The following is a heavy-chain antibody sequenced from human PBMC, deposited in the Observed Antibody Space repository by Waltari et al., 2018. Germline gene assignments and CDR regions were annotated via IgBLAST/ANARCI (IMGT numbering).Heavy chain of an antibody. Sequence: QVQLVQSGAEVKKPGASVKVSCKASGYTFTSYDINWVRQATGQGLEWMGWMNPNSGNTGYAQKFQGRVTMTRNTSISTAYMELSSLRSEDTAVYYCARAGSYDFWSGYTYYFDYWGQGTLVIVSS. CDR1: GYTFTSYD. D-gene: IGHD3-3*01. J-gene: IGHJ4*02. V-gene: IGHV1-8*01. CDR3: ARAGSYDFWSGYTYYFDY. CDR2: MNPNSGNT.